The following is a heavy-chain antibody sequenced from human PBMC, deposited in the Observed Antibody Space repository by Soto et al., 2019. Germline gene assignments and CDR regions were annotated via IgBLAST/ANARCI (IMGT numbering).Heavy chain of an antibody. D-gene: IGHD1-26*01. CDR2: IKPAIGSA. CDR3: ARGLLVGHETVDY. CDR1: GDIFTTYA. V-gene: IGHV1-69*01. Sequence: QVQVVQSGAEVKEPGSSVKVSCKASGDIFTTYAINWVRQAPGQGLVWMGGIKPAIGSANYAPTFQGRLTITADDLTATAYMDLTSLTSEDAAVYYCARGLLVGHETVDYWGQGTLVTVSS. J-gene: IGHJ4*02.